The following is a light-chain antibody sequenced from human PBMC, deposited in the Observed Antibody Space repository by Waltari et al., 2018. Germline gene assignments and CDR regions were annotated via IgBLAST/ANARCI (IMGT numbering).Light chain of an antibody. V-gene: IGLV2-14*01. J-gene: IGLJ1*01. CDR1: SSDVGAYNF. CDR2: EVS. CDR3: SSYTTSTAPGV. Sequence: QSALTQPASVSGSPGQSITISCTGTSSDVGAYNFVSWYQQHPGKAPHPLIYEVSERPPGFSNRFSGSKSDNTAPLTISGLQAEDEADYYCSSYTTSTAPGVFGAGTKVTVL.